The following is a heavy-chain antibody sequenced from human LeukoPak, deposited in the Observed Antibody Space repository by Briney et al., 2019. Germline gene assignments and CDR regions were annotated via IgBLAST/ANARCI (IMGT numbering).Heavy chain of an antibody. J-gene: IGHJ4*02. CDR3: ARNRDSYNYYFDC. D-gene: IGHD5-18*01. CDR1: GFTVSGKY. CDR2: LYSGGST. Sequence: GGSLRLSCAASGFTVSGKYMTWVRQAPGKGLEWVSILYSGGSTYYADSVKGRFTISRDNSKNTLYLQMNSLRTEDTAVYYCARNRDSYNYYFDCWGQGTLVTVSS. V-gene: IGHV3-66*01.